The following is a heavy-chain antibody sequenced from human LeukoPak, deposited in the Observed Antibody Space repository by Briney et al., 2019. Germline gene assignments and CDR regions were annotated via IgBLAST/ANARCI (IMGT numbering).Heavy chain of an antibody. Sequence: GASVKVSCEASGYTFINYDINWVRQATGQGLEWMGWVNPNSGNTGYAQNFQGRVTMTRDTSISTAYMELSSLRSEDTAVYYCARRSNGYDSSAYYHWGQGTLVTVSS. CDR2: VNPNSGNT. V-gene: IGHV1-8*02. CDR3: ARRSNGYDSSAYYH. D-gene: IGHD3-22*01. CDR1: GYTFINYD. J-gene: IGHJ4*02.